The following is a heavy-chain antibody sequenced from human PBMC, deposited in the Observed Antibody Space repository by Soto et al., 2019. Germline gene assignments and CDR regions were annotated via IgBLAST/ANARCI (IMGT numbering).Heavy chain of an antibody. Sequence: SETLSLTCTVSGGSINTNRYYWGWIRQPPGKGLEWIGSIYYTGKTYYNPSLKSRVTISVDTSKSQFSLKLTSVTAADTAVFYCARNRRDGYNFPFDYWGQGTLVTVSS. CDR2: IYYTGKT. V-gene: IGHV4-39*01. CDR3: ARNRRDGYNFPFDY. D-gene: IGHD5-12*01. J-gene: IGHJ4*02. CDR1: GGSINTNRYY.